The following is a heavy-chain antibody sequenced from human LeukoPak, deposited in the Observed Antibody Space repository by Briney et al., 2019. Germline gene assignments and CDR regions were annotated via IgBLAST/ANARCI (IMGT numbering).Heavy chain of an antibody. Sequence: GGSLTLSCAASGFTFSSYSMNWVRQAPGKGLEWVSSISSSSSYIYYADSVKGRFTISRDNAKNSLYLQMNGLRAEDTAVYYCAGAAGQHWGQGTLVTVSS. CDR3: AGAAGQH. CDR2: ISSSSSYI. V-gene: IGHV3-21*01. CDR1: GFTFSSYS. J-gene: IGHJ4*02. D-gene: IGHD6-13*01.